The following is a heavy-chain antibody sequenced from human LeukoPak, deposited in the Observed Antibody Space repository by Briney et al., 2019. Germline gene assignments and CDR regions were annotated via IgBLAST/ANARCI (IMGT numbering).Heavy chain of an antibody. V-gene: IGHV3-21*01. D-gene: IGHD6-19*01. CDR3: ARGSSSGWYAFDI. J-gene: IGHJ3*02. Sequence: GGSLRPSCAASGFTFSSYSMNWVRQAPGKGLEWVSSISSSSGYIYYADSVKGRFTISRDNAKNSLYLQMNSLRAEDTAVYYCARGSSSGWYAFDIWGQGTMVTVSS. CDR2: ISSSSGYI. CDR1: GFTFSSYS.